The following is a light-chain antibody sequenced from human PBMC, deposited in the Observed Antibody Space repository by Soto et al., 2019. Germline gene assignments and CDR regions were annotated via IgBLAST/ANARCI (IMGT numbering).Light chain of an antibody. CDR2: EVS. CDR3: SSYAGTNNYV. CDR1: SSDVGGYNY. Sequence: QSALTQPPSASGSPGQSVTISCTGTSSDVGGYNYVSWYQQHPAKASKLMIYEVSKRPSGVPDRFSGSKSGNTASLTVSGLQAEDEADYYCSSYAGTNNYVFGTGTKVTVL. V-gene: IGLV2-8*01. J-gene: IGLJ1*01.